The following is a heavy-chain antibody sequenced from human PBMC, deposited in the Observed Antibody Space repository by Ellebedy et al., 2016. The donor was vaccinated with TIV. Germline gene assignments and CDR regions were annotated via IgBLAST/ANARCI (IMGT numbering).Heavy chain of an antibody. J-gene: IGHJ4*02. Sequence: GESLKISCAASGFTFSSYGMHWVRQAPGKGLEWVAVIWYDGSNKYYADSVKCRFTISRDNSKNTLYLQMNSLKTEDTAVYYCARGALDGYNSLADYWGQGTLVTVSS. CDR3: ARGALDGYNSLADY. V-gene: IGHV3-33*08. D-gene: IGHD5-24*01. CDR2: IWYDGSNK. CDR1: GFTFSSYG.